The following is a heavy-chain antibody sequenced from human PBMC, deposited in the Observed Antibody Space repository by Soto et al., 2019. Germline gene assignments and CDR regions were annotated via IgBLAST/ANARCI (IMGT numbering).Heavy chain of an antibody. Sequence: VQLLESGGGLVQPGGSLRLSCAASGFTFSRYSMTWVRQAPGKGLEWVSFIRGSGANTYYADSVKGRFTISRDNSKEMLYLQMNSLKAEDTAVYFCAVQAEGYDAPFDYWGQGTLVPVSS. D-gene: IGHD5-12*01. J-gene: IGHJ4*02. CDR3: AVQAEGYDAPFDY. CDR2: IRGSGANT. V-gene: IGHV3-23*01. CDR1: GFTFSRYS.